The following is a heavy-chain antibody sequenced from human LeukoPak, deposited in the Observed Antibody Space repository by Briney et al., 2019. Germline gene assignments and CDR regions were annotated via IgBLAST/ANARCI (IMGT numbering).Heavy chain of an antibody. Sequence: SGGSLRLSCAASGFTFSSYCMRWVRQAPGKGLEWVAVILYDGSNKYYADSVKGRFTISRDNSKNTLYLQMNSLRAEDTAVYYCAKEGQIYGSGSYPDAFDIWGQGTMVTVSS. CDR2: ILYDGSNK. D-gene: IGHD3-10*01. J-gene: IGHJ3*02. CDR1: GFTFSSYC. V-gene: IGHV3-30*18. CDR3: AKEGQIYGSGSYPDAFDI.